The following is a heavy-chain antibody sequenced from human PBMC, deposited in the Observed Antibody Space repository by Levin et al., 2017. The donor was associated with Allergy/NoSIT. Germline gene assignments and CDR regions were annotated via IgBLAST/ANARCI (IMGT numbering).Heavy chain of an antibody. D-gene: IGHD1-26*01. V-gene: IGHV3-21*01. CDR3: ARGRPGTSDAFDI. CDR1: EFDFRTYS. J-gene: IGHJ3*02. Sequence: TGGSLRLSCAASEFDFRTYSMDWVRQAPGKGLEFVSSISSSSAYIYYADSVKGRFTISRDDAKNSLFLHMNSLTDEDTAVYYCARGRPGTSDAFDIWGQGTMVTVSS. CDR2: ISSSSAYI.